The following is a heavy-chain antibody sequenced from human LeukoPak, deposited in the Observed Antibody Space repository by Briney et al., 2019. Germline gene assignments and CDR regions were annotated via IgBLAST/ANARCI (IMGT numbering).Heavy chain of an antibody. CDR3: AKDYDLSVAGFFDF. J-gene: IGHJ4*02. CDR1: GFTFRSYA. D-gene: IGHD6-19*01. CDR2: ISGSGVST. Sequence: GGSLRLSCAASGFTFRSYAMSWARQVPGKGLEWVSAISGSGVSTYHADSVKGRATISRDNSKNTLFLQMNNVRADDTALYYCAKDYDLSVAGFFDFWGQGTLVTVLS. V-gene: IGHV3-23*01.